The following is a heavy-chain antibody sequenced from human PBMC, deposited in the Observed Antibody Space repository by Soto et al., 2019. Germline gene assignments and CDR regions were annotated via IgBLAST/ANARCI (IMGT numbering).Heavy chain of an antibody. J-gene: IGHJ6*02. CDR1: GYTFTGYY. V-gene: IGHV1-2*02. Sequence: ASVKVSCKASGYTFTGYYMHWVRQAPGQGLEWMGWINPNSGGTNYAQKFQGRVTMTRDTSISTAYMELSRLRSDDTAVYYCARDPLSSSSPFYYYYYGMDVWGQGTTVTVSS. D-gene: IGHD6-6*01. CDR2: INPNSGGT. CDR3: ARDPLSSSSPFYYYYYGMDV.